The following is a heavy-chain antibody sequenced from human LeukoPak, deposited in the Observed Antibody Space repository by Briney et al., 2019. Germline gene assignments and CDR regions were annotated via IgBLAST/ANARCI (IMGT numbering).Heavy chain of an antibody. CDR3: ARGFYGSGSQFDY. D-gene: IGHD3-10*01. CDR2: IFHTGHT. Sequence: SETLSLTCAVSGGSFSSGDYPWSWIRQPPGKGLEWIGYIFHTGHTSYNPSLKSRVTISVDMSKNQPSLKLSSVTAADTAVYYCARGFYGSGSQFDYWGQGTLVTVSP. J-gene: IGHJ4*02. V-gene: IGHV4-30-2*01. CDR1: GGSFSSGDYP.